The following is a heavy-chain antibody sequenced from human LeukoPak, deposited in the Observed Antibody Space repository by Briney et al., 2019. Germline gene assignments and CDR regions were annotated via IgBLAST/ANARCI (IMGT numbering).Heavy chain of an antibody. CDR1: GYTFTSYY. D-gene: IGHD3-22*01. V-gene: IGHV1-46*01. CDR2: INPSGGST. Sequence: ASVKVSCKASGYTFTSYYMHWVRQAPGQGLEGMGIINPSGGSTSYAQKFQGRVTMTRDMSTSTVYMELSSLRSEDTAVYYCARVFDDRDGSGYYGLDYWGQGTLVTVSS. J-gene: IGHJ4*02. CDR3: ARVFDDRDGSGYYGLDY.